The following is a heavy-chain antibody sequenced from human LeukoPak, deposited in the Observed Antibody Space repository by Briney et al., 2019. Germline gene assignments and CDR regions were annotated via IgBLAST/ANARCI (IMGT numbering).Heavy chain of an antibody. CDR3: AKDSIAVAGRRGGFDC. CDR2: ISASGGST. Sequence: GGSLRLSCAASGFTFSSYAMSWVRQAPGKGLEWVSDISASGGSTYYADSVKGRFINSRDKSKNMLYLQMNSLRAEDTAVYYCAKDSIAVAGRRGGFDCWGQGTLVTVSS. V-gene: IGHV3-23*01. J-gene: IGHJ4*01. D-gene: IGHD6-19*01. CDR1: GFTFSSYA.